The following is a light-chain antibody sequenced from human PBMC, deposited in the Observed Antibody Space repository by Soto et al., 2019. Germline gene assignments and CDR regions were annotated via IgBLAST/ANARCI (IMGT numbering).Light chain of an antibody. CDR2: AAS. Sequence: EIVLTQSPDTLSLSPGERATLFCRASQTLSINSLAWYQQKPGQAPRLLIYAASTRDTGIPDRFNGSGSGTDFALTINSLEPEDFAVYYCQQYEGAPLSSGPGTKVAVK. CDR1: QTLSINS. CDR3: QQYEGAPLS. J-gene: IGKJ3*01. V-gene: IGKV3-20*01.